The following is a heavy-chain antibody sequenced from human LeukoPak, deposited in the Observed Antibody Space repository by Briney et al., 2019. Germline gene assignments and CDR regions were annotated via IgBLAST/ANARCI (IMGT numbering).Heavy chain of an antibody. CDR2: INPSSGGT. D-gene: IGHD3-9*01. CDR3: ARGSPITIFLGDWFDP. CDR1: GYTFTGYY. V-gene: IGHV1-2*06. Sequence: GASVKVSCKASGYTFTGYYMHWVRQAPGQGLEWMGRINPSSGGTNYAQKFQGRVTMTRDTSISTAYMELSRLRSDDTAVYYCARGSPITIFLGDWFDPWGQGTLVTVSS. J-gene: IGHJ5*02.